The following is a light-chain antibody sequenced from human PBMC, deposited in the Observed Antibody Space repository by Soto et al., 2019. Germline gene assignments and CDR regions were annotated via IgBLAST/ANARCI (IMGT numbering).Light chain of an antibody. Sequence: DIQMTQSPSTLSASVGDRVTITCRASQSISSWLAWYQQKPGKAPNLLLYKALSLESGVPSRFSASGSGTEFTLTIIILQPDDFAPYYCQQYNSYSLTFGGGTKVEIK. CDR3: QQYNSYSLT. V-gene: IGKV1-5*03. CDR1: QSISSW. CDR2: KAL. J-gene: IGKJ4*01.